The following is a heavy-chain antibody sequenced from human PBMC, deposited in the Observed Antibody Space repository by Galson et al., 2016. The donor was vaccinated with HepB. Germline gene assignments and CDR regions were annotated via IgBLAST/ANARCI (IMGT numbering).Heavy chain of an antibody. CDR3: ARDMYTGSYIIDY. CDR1: GFTFSNHG. D-gene: IGHD1-26*01. Sequence: SLRLSCAASGFTFSNHGMHWVRQAPGKGLECVAVIWADGGNKYYGDSVKGRFTISRDNSKNTVYLQMNSLRADDTAVYYCARDMYTGSYIIDYWGQGTLVTVSS. CDR2: IWADGGNK. J-gene: IGHJ4*02. V-gene: IGHV3-33*01.